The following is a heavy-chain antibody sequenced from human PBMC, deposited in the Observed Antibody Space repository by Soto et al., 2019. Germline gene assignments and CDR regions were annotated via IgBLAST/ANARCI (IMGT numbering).Heavy chain of an antibody. D-gene: IGHD2-8*01. J-gene: IGHJ5*02. Sequence: QLQLQESGPGLVKPSETLSLTCTVSGGSISSSSYYWGWIRQPPGKGLEWIGSIHYSGSTFYNPSLKSRVTISVDPSKNQYSLRLVAVTATDTAVYYCARQSGYCTNGVCYMRWFDPWGQGTLVTVSS. CDR2: IHYSGST. CDR1: GGSISSSSYY. V-gene: IGHV4-39*01. CDR3: ARQSGYCTNGVCYMRWFDP.